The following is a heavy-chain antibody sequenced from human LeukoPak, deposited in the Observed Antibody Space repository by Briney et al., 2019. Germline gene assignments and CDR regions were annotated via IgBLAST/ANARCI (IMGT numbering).Heavy chain of an antibody. J-gene: IGHJ4*02. CDR3: AKDGPYSGSYYSDY. CDR1: GFTVSSNS. V-gene: IGHV3-53*01. CDR2: IYSDNT. Sequence: PGGSLRLSCTVSGFTVSSNSMSWVRQAPGKGLEWVSFIYSDNTHYSDSVKGRFTISRDNSKNTLYLQMNSLRAEDTAVYYCAKDGPYSGSYYSDYWGQGTLVTVSS. D-gene: IGHD1-26*01.